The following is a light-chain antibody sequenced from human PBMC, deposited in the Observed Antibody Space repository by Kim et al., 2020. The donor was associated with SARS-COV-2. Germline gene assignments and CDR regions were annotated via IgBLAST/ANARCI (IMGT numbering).Light chain of an antibody. Sequence: SVSPGQTVSITCSGDKLGDKYACWYQQKPGPSPVMVIYEDTKRPSGIPERFSGSNSGNTATLTISGTQATDEADYYCQAWDSSIGVFGGGTKLTVL. J-gene: IGLJ2*01. CDR1: KLGDKY. CDR2: EDT. V-gene: IGLV3-1*01. CDR3: QAWDSSIGV.